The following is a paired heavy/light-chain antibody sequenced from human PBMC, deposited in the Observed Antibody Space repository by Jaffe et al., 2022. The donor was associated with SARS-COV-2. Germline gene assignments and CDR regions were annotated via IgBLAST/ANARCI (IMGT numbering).Light chain of an antibody. CDR1: QSVFYSSYNKNY. CDR3: QQYYSFLT. J-gene: IGKJ4*01. Sequence: DIVMTQSPDSLAVSLGERATINCRSSQSVFYSSYNKNYLAWYQQKPGQPPKLLISWASTRESGVPDRFSGSGSGTDFTLTINSLQAEDVAVYYCQQYYSFLTFGGGTKVEI. V-gene: IGKV4-1*01. CDR2: WAS.
Heavy chain of an antibody. V-gene: IGHV1-46*01. CDR1: GYTFTRYN. CDR2: TNPSGDNT. J-gene: IGHJ2*01. D-gene: IGHD6-13*01. Sequence: QVQLMQSATEVKQPGASVRVSCKASGYTFTRYNMHWVRQAPGQGLEWMGITNPSGDNTRHAQKFQGRLTLTSDMSTSTVYMELSSLRSEDTAVYYCTRVLAAAGADWYFDLWGRGTLVTVSS. CDR3: TRVLAAAGADWYFDL.